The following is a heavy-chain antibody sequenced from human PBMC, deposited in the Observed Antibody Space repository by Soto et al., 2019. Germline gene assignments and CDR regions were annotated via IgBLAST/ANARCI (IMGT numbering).Heavy chain of an antibody. CDR1: GGAISSYY. V-gene: IGHV4-59*01. CDR3: ARLKGSGWYNYGMDV. D-gene: IGHD6-19*01. CDR2: IYYSGST. Sequence: PSETLSLTCTVSGGAISSYYWSWIRQPPGKGLEWIGYIYYSGSTNYNPSLKSRVTISVDTPKNQFTLKLSSVNAADTAVYYCARLKGSGWYNYGMDVWGQGTTVAVSS. J-gene: IGHJ6*02.